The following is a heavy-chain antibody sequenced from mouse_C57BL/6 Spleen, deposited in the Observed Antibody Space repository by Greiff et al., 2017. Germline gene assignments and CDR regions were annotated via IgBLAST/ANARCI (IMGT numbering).Heavy chain of an antibody. V-gene: IGHV5-16*01. J-gene: IGHJ2*01. D-gene: IGHD3-3*01. CDR2: INYDGSST. Sequence: EVKVVESEGGLVQPGSSMKLSCTASGFTFSDYYMAWVRQVPEKGLEWVANINYDGSSTYYLDSLKSRFIISRDNAKNILYLQMSSLKSEDTATYYCARDRAGLLDYWGQGTTLTVSS. CDR3: ARDRAGLLDY. CDR1: GFTFSDYY.